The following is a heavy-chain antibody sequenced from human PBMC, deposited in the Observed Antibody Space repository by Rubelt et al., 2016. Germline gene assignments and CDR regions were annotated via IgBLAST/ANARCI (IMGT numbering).Heavy chain of an antibody. Sequence: QVQLVQSGAEVKKPGASVKVSCKASGYTFTSYGISWVRQAPGQWLEWMGWSSAYNGNENYAQKLQGRVTLTTETSTSTAYMGLRCLGSDDTAVYYCASMYSRSWYSGWFDPWGQGTLVTVSS. V-gene: IGHV1-18*01. D-gene: IGHD6-13*01. CDR2: SSAYNGNE. CDR1: GYTFTSYG. J-gene: IGHJ5*02. CDR3: ASMYSRSWYSGWFDP.